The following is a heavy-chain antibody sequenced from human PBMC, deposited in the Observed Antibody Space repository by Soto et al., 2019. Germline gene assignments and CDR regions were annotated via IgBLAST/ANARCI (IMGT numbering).Heavy chain of an antibody. CDR2: IKSKTDGGTT. CDR1: GFTFSNAW. V-gene: IGHV3-15*07. Sequence: EVQLVESGGGLVKPGGSLRLSCAASGFTFSNAWMNWVGQAPGMGLEWVGRIKSKTDGGTTDYAAPVKGRFTISRDDSKNTLYLQMNSLKTEDTAVYYCTTSGYDYVGFFDYWGQGTLVTVSS. D-gene: IGHD5-12*01. CDR3: TTSGYDYVGFFDY. J-gene: IGHJ4*02.